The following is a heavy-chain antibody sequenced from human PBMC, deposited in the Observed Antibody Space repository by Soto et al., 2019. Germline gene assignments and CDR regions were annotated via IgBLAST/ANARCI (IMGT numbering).Heavy chain of an antibody. D-gene: IGHD2-2*01. CDR1: GFTFDDYA. V-gene: IGHV3-9*01. CDR2: ISWNSGSI. CDR3: AKAKVGILVPPFDY. Sequence: EVQLVESGGGLVQPGRSLRLSCAASGFTFDDYAMHWVRQAPGKGLEWVSGISWNSGSIGYADSVKGRFTISRDNAKNSLYLQMNSLRAEDTSLYYCAKAKVGILVPPFDYWGQGTLVTVSS. J-gene: IGHJ4*02.